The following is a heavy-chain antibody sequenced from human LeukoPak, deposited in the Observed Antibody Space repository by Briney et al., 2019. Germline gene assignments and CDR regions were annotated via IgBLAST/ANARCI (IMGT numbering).Heavy chain of an antibody. CDR3: ARDDQAAAGFEYYYYYMDV. D-gene: IGHD6-13*01. J-gene: IGHJ6*03. Sequence: GGSLRLSCAASGFTFSSYSMNWVRQAPGKGLEWVSSISSSSSYIYYADSVKGRFTISRDNAKNSLYLQMNSLRAEDTAVYYCARDDQAAAGFEYYYYYMDVWGKGTTVTVSS. CDR1: GFTFSSYS. V-gene: IGHV3-21*01. CDR2: ISSSSSYI.